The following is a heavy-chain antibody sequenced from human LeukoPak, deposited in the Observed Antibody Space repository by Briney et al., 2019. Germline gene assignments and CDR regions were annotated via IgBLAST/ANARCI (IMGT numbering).Heavy chain of an antibody. V-gene: IGHV3-30*02. J-gene: IGHJ4*02. CDR1: GFTYSSYG. CDR2: IRYDGSNK. D-gene: IGHD3-16*01. Sequence: GGSLRLSCAASGFTYSSYGMHGVRHAPGKGLEWVAFIRYDGSNKYYADSVKGRFTISRDNSKNTLYLQMNSLRAEDTAVYYCARIGPRGFDYWGQGTLVTVSS. CDR3: ARIGPRGFDY.